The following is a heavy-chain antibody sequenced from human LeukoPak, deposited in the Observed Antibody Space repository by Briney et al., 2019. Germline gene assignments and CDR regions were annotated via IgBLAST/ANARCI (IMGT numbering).Heavy chain of an antibody. CDR1: GLTFSSHW. D-gene: IGHD1-14*01. CDR3: AKSLRSYYYYYGMDV. J-gene: IGHJ6*02. Sequence: GGSLRLSCAASGLTFSSHWMHWVRQAPGKGLEWVSAISGSGGSTYYADSVKGRFTISRDNSKNTLYLQMNSLRAEDTAVYYCAKSLRSYYYYYGMDVWGQGTTVTVSS. V-gene: IGHV3-23*01. CDR2: ISGSGGST.